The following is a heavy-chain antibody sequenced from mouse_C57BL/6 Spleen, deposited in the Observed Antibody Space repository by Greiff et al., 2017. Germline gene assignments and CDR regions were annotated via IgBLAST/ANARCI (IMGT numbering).Heavy chain of an antibody. Sequence: EVKLVESGGGLVKPGGSLKLSCAASGFPFSDYGMHWVRQAPEKGLEWVAYISSGSSTIYYADTVQGRFTISRDNDKNTLFLQMTSLRSGYTAMYYCARRPSHCYFDVWGTGTTVTVSS. V-gene: IGHV5-17*01. J-gene: IGHJ1*03. CDR1: GFPFSDYG. CDR3: ARRPSHCYFDV. D-gene: IGHD6-1*01. CDR2: ISSGSSTI.